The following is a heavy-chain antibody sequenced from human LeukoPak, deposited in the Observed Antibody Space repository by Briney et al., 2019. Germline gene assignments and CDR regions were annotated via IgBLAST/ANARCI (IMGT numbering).Heavy chain of an antibody. CDR1: GYTFTGYY. CDR3: ARDQDYWYFDV. J-gene: IGHJ2*01. CDR2: INPNGGGT. Sequence: ASVKVSCKASGYTFTGYYVHWVRQAPGQGLEWMGWINPNGGGTNYAQKFQGRVTMTRDTSISTVYMELNRLRSDDTVVYFCARDQDYWYFDVWGRGTLVTVSS. V-gene: IGHV1-2*02.